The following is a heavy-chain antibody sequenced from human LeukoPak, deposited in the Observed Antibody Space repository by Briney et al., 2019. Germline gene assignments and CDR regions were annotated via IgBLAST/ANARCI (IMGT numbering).Heavy chain of an antibody. Sequence: GGSLRLPCAASGFTFRSYAISWVRQATGKGLEWVSTISGSGGSTYYADCVKGRFTTSREKSKKTLYLQMTRLRAEYTAVYYCAKMGVYFSGSSCYSSDYWGQGTLVTVSS. J-gene: IGHJ4*02. CDR1: GFTFRSYA. D-gene: IGHD2-15*01. V-gene: IGHV3-23*01. CDR3: AKMGVYFSGSSCYSSDY. CDR2: ISGSGGST.